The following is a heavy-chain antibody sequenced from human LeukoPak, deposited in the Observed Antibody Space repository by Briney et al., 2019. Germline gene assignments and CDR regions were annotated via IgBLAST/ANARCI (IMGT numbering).Heavy chain of an antibody. V-gene: IGHV4-59*01. CDR3: ARVSGSYALGAFDI. J-gene: IGHJ3*02. CDR2: IYYRGST. CDR1: GGSISSYY. D-gene: IGHD1-26*01. Sequence: SETLSLTCTVSGGSISSYYWSWIRQPPGKGLEGMGYIYYRGSTNYNPSLKSRVTISVDTSKNQFSLKLSSVTAADTAVYYCARVSGSYALGAFDIWGQGTMVTVSS.